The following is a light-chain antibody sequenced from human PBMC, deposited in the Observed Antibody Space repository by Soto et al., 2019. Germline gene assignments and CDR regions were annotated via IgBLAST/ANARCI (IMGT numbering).Light chain of an antibody. CDR1: QSVSRN. J-gene: IGKJ5*01. Sequence: EIVMTQSPATLSVSPGERATLFCRASQSVSRNLAWHQQKPGQAPRLLIYGASSRATGIPDRFSGSGSGTDFTLTISRLEPEDFAVYYCQHYVSPPITFGQGTRLEIK. CDR3: QHYVSPPIT. CDR2: GAS. V-gene: IGKV3-20*01.